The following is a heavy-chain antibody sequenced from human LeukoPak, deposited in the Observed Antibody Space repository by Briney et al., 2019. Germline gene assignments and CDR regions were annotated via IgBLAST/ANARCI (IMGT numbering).Heavy chain of an antibody. Sequence: ASVKVSCKASGYTFSGTGWYLYWLRQAPGQGLECMGWIYPNNGATAYAQKFQGRVAMTRDTSITTAYMGSRLRPDDTAVYYCARDGPAQMVDFDYWGQGTLVTVSS. CDR3: ARDGPAQMVDFDY. J-gene: IGHJ4*02. CDR2: IYPNNGAT. D-gene: IGHD3-10*01. V-gene: IGHV1-2*02. CDR1: GYTFSGTGWY.